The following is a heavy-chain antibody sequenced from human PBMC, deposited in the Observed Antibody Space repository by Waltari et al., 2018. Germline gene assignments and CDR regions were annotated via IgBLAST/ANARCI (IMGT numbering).Heavy chain of an antibody. CDR2: INGDGYAI. V-gene: IGHV3-74*01. CDR3: ARKGGRGYTYGPFYYDK. J-gene: IGHJ4*02. CDR1: FTFSDYW. D-gene: IGHD5-18*01. Sequence: FTFSDYWQPSVRQAPGKGPVYVPRINGDGYAITYSDSVKGRFTISRDNTKNTVYLQMNSLTVEDTAVYYCARKGGRGYTYGPFYYDKWGQGTLVIVSS.